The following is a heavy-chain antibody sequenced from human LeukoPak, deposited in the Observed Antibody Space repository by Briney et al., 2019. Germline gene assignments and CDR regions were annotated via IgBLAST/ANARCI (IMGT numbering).Heavy chain of an antibody. D-gene: IGHD3-3*01. CDR2: IYYSGST. V-gene: IGHV4-59*08. CDR3: ARLGYDFWSGSTPEY. J-gene: IGHJ4*02. CDR1: GGSISSYY. Sequence: PSETLSLTCTVSGGSISSYYWSWIRRPPGKGLEWIGYIYYSGSTNYNPSLKSRVTISVDTSKNQFSLKLSSVTAADTAVYYCARLGYDFWSGSTPEYWGQGTLVTVSS.